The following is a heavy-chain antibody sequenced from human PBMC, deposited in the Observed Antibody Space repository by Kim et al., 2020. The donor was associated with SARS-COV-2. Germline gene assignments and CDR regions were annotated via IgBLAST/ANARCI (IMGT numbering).Heavy chain of an antibody. CDR3: ARGTDWFDP. Sequence: SETLSLTCTVSGGSISSYYWSWIRQPPGKGLEWIGYIYYSGSTNYNPSLKSRVTISVDTSKNQFSLKLSSVTAADTAVYYCARGTDWFDPWGQGTLVTVSS. CDR1: GGSISSYY. D-gene: IGHD1-7*01. CDR2: IYYSGST. V-gene: IGHV4-59*01. J-gene: IGHJ5*02.